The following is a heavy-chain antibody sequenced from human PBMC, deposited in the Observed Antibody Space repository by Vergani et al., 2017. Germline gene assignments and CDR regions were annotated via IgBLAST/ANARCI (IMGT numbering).Heavy chain of an antibody. V-gene: IGHV1-2*02. CDR3: ARGRITMVRGVNRDAFDI. J-gene: IGHJ3*02. CDR1: GYTFTGYY. CDR2: INPNRGGT. Sequence: QVQLVQSGAAVKKPGASVKVSCKASGYTFTGYYMHWVRQAPGQGLEWMGWINPNRGGTNYAQKFQGRVTMTRDTSISTAYMELSRLRSDDTAVYYCARGRITMVRGVNRDAFDIWGQGTMVTVSS. D-gene: IGHD3-10*01.